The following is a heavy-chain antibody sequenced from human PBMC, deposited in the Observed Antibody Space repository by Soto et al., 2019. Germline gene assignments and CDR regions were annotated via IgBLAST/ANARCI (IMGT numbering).Heavy chain of an antibody. CDR2: IYAGDSR. Sequence: GGSLRLSCAASGFTVSRNYMTWVRQAPGKGLEWVSVIYAGDSRYYADSVKGRFTIFRDDSKNTLYLQMNNLRVDDTAVYFCAGRRTGMARTGGQHLNHWGQGTLVTVSS. CDR1: GFTVSRNY. V-gene: IGHV3-53*01. J-gene: IGHJ5*02. D-gene: IGHD1-1*01. CDR3: AGRRTGMARTGGQHLNH.